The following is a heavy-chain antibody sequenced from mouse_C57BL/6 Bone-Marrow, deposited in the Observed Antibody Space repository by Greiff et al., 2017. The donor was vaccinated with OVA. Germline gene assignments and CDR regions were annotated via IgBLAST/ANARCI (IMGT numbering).Heavy chain of an antibody. J-gene: IGHJ1*03. D-gene: IGHD2-3*01. CDR2: ISSGGDYI. Sequence: EVHLVESGEGLVKPGGSLKLSCAASGFTFSSYAMSWVRQTPEKRLEWVAYISSGGDYIYSADTVKGRFTIYRDNSRNTQYLQMSSLKSEDTAMYYCTRDGYPVLRYFDVWGTGTTVTVSS. V-gene: IGHV5-9-1*02. CDR3: TRDGYPVLRYFDV. CDR1: GFTFSSYA.